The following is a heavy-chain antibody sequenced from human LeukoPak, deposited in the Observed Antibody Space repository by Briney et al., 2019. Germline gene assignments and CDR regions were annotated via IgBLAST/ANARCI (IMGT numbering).Heavy chain of an antibody. V-gene: IGHV5-51*01. Sequence: GESLKISCKGSGYSFTSYWIGWVRQMPGKGLEWMGIIYPGDSDTRYSPSFQGQVTISADKSISTAYLQWSSLKASDTAMYYCARLVCSSTSCYALDYWGQGTLVTVSS. D-gene: IGHD2-2*01. CDR1: GYSFTSYW. CDR2: IYPGDSDT. J-gene: IGHJ4*02. CDR3: ARLVCSSTSCYALDY.